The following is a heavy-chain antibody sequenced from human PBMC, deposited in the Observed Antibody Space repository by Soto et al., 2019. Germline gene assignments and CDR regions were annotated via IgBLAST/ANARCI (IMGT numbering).Heavy chain of an antibody. CDR2: ISGSGGST. V-gene: IGHV3-23*01. CDR3: ATTYYDFWSGYYTGISSLLRPQEESYYYYYMDV. Sequence: GGSLRLSCAASGFTFSSYAMSWVRQAPGKGLEWVSAISGSGGSTYYADSVKGRFTISRDNSKNTLYLQMNSLRAEDTAVYYCATTYYDFWSGYYTGISSLLRPQEESYYYYYMDVWGKGTTVTVSS. D-gene: IGHD3-3*01. J-gene: IGHJ6*03. CDR1: GFTFSSYA.